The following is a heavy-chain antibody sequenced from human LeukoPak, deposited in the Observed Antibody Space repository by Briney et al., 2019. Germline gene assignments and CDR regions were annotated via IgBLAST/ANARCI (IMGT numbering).Heavy chain of an antibody. CDR3: GCESFGGHCSRTGCYQYTWVDP. Sequence: PSETLSLTCTVSGVSISSLYWTWIRQPPGKGLEWIGNIHNSGSTNYNPSLKSRVTISVDTAKNQFSLRLNSVTAADTAVDYCGCESFGGHCSRTGCYQYTWVDPWGQGSLVTVSS. D-gene: IGHD2-2*01. CDR1: GVSISSLY. CDR2: IHNSGST. J-gene: IGHJ5*02. V-gene: IGHV4-59*11.